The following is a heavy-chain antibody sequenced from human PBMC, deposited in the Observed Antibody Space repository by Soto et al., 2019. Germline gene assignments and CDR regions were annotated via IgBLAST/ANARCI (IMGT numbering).Heavy chain of an antibody. Sequence: QVRLVQSGAEVKKPGSSVKVSCKASGGTFSSYAISWVRQAPGQGLEWMGGIIPIFGTANYAQKFQGRVTITADESTSTAYMELSSLRSEDTAVYYCASWDYGDYNSAYYGMDVWGQGATVTVSS. CDR2: IIPIFGTA. D-gene: IGHD4-17*01. J-gene: IGHJ6*02. V-gene: IGHV1-69*01. CDR3: ASWDYGDYNSAYYGMDV. CDR1: GGTFSSYA.